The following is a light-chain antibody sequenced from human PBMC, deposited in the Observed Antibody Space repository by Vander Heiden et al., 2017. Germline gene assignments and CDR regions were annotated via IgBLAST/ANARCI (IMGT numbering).Light chain of an antibody. Sequence: DIQMTQSPSTLAASVGDRVTITCRASQNINNWLAWYQQSPGKAPKLLIYKASTLESGVASRFSGSGSGTEFTLTISSLQPDDFATYYCHQYNSYSPSTFGQGTQVEIK. CDR1: QNINNW. CDR3: HQYNSYSPST. J-gene: IGKJ1*01. CDR2: KAS. V-gene: IGKV1-5*03.